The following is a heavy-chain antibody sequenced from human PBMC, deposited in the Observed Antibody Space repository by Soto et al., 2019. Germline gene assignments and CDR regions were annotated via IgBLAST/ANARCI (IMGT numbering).Heavy chain of an antibody. CDR3: ARTSGSYWGDFDY. Sequence: GESLKISCKGSGYSFTSYWISWGRQMPGKVLEWMGRIDLSDSYTNFSPSFQGHVTISADKSISTAYLQWSSLNASYTAMSYCARTSGSYWGDFDYWGQGXLVTVSS. CDR2: IDLSDSYT. D-gene: IGHD1-26*01. J-gene: IGHJ4*02. V-gene: IGHV5-10-1*01. CDR1: GYSFTSYW.